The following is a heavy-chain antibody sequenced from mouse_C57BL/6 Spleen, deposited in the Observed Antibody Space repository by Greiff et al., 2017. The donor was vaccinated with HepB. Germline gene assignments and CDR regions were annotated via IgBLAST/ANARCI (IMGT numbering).Heavy chain of an antibody. J-gene: IGHJ2*01. CDR2: FHPYNDDT. CDR3: ARSPYYGSPYFDY. D-gene: IGHD1-1*01. V-gene: IGHV1-47*01. Sequence: VKLVESGAELVKPGASVKMSCKASGYTFTTYPIEWMKQNHGKSLEWIGNFHPYNDDTKYNEKFKGKATLTVEKSSSTVYLELSRLTSDDSAVYYCARSPYYGSPYFDYWGQGTTLTVSS. CDR1: GYTFTTYP.